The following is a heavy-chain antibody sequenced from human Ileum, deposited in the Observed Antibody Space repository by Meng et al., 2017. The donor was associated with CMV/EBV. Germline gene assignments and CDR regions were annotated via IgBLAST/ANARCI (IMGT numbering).Heavy chain of an antibody. CDR3: ARASPQRRFLSY. D-gene: IGHD3-3*01. Sequence: QVQLQQWGAGLLEPSVTRALRCAFYGGSSREYHWSWIRQPPGKGLEWIGEINHGGSSNYNPSLKSRVTISVDRSRNQVSLKLTSVTAADTAVYYCARASPQRRFLSYWGQGTLVTVSS. J-gene: IGHJ4*02. CDR2: INHGGSS. CDR1: GGSSREYH. V-gene: IGHV4-34*01.